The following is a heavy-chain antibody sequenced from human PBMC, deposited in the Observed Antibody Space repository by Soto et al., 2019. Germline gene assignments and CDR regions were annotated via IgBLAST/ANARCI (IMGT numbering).Heavy chain of an antibody. V-gene: IGHV4-30-4*01. CDR1: GGSISGGVHS. Sequence: QVQLQESGPGLVKPSETLSLTCTVSGGSISGGVHSWSWIRQPPGKGLEWIGHIFDSGSTYYNPSLDSRFTISVDTCKTQSSSVLSSVTAADTAVYSRVREIRPLTNYFYFDLWGRRTLCTFSS. D-gene: IGHD2-8*01. CDR2: IFDSGST. CDR3: VREIRPLTNYFYFDL. J-gene: IGHJ2*01.